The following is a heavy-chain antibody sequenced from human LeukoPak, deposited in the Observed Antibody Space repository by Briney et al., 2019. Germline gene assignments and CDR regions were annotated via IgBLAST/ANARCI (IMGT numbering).Heavy chain of an antibody. Sequence: SETLSLTCTVSGVSISSSNSYWGWIRQPPGKGLEWIGSIYYSGNTYYNASLKSQVSISIDTSKNQFFLRLTSVTAADTAVYYCARQTGSGLFILPGGQGTLVTVSS. CDR3: ARQTGSGLFILP. CDR1: GVSISSSNSY. D-gene: IGHD3/OR15-3a*01. V-gene: IGHV4-39*01. CDR2: IYYSGNT. J-gene: IGHJ4*02.